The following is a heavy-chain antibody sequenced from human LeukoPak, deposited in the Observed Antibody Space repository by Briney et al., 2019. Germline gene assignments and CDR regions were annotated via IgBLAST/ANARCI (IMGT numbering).Heavy chain of an antibody. CDR2: INPNSGGT. CDR1: GYTFTGYY. D-gene: IGHD3-3*01. Sequence: ASVKVSCKASGYTFTGYYMNWVRQAPGQGLEGMGWINPNSGGTNYAQKLQGRVTMTRDTTNSTAYMELSRLRYDDTDVYYCARTGLRFLPYYYMDVWGKGTTVTVSS. J-gene: IGHJ6*03. V-gene: IGHV1-2*02. CDR3: ARTGLRFLPYYYMDV.